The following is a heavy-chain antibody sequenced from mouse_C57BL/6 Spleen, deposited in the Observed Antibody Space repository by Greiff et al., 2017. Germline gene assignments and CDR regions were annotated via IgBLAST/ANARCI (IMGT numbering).Heavy chain of an antibody. J-gene: IGHJ2*01. CDR3: ARDGYDYGYYFDY. V-gene: IGHV5-4*01. D-gene: IGHD2-4*01. Sequence: EVKLVESGGGLVKPGGSLKLSCAASGFTFSSYAMSWVRQTPEKRLEWVATISDGGSYTYYPDNVKGRFTISRDNAKNNLYLQMSHLKSEDTAMYYCARDGYDYGYYFDYWGQGTTLTVSS. CDR2: ISDGGSYT. CDR1: GFTFSSYA.